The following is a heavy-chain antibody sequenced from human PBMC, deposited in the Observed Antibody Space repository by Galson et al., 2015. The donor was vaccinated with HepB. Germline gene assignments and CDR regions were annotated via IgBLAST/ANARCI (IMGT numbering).Heavy chain of an antibody. Sequence: SLRLSCAASGFIFSSYGMHWVRQAPGKGLEWVAVIWYDGSNKYYADSVKGRFTISRDNSKNTLYLQMNSLRAEDTAVYYCATLWCGSYTPFDYWGQGTLVTVSS. CDR2: IWYDGSNK. J-gene: IGHJ4*02. V-gene: IGHV3-33*01. D-gene: IGHD3-3*01. CDR3: ATLWCGSYTPFDY. CDR1: GFIFSSYG.